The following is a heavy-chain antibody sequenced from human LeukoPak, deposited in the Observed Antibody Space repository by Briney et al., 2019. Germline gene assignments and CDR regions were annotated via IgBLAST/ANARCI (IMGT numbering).Heavy chain of an antibody. Sequence: GRSLRLSCAASGFTFSSYGMHWVRQAPGKGLEWVAVIWYDGSNKYYADSVKGRFTISRDNSKNTLYLQMNSLRAEDTAVYYCASSSPRFGELPWDYWGQGTLVTVSS. CDR2: IWYDGSNK. CDR1: GFTFSSYG. J-gene: IGHJ4*02. D-gene: IGHD3-10*01. CDR3: ASSSPRFGELPWDY. V-gene: IGHV3-33*01.